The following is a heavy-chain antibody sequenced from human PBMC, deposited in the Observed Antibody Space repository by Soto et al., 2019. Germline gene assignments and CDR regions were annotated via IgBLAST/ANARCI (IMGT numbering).Heavy chain of an antibody. Sequence: PSETLSLTCAVYGGTFSGYYWSWIRQPPGKGLEWIGEINHSGSTNYNPSLKSRVTISVDTSKNQFSLKLSSVTAADTAVYYCARGREYSSSSYYGKGVWSQGSTVTVSS. D-gene: IGHD6-6*01. CDR3: ARGREYSSSSYYGKGV. J-gene: IGHJ6*02. CDR1: GGTFSGYY. V-gene: IGHV4-34*01. CDR2: INHSGST.